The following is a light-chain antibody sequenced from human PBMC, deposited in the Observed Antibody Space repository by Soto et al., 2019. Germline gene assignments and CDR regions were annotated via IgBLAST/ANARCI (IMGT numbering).Light chain of an antibody. CDR1: QSVLYSSTNKNY. CDR2: WAS. CDR3: QQYYSSPRT. J-gene: IGKJ2*01. Sequence: DIVMTQSPDSLAVSLGERATINCKSSQSVLYSSTNKNYLAWYQQKAGQPPKLLIYWASTRESVVPDRISGSGSGTDFTLTISSLQAEDVAVYYCQQYYSSPRTFGQGTKLEIK. V-gene: IGKV4-1*01.